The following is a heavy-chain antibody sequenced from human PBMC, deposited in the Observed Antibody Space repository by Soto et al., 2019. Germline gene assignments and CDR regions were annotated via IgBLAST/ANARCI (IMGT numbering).Heavy chain of an antibody. D-gene: IGHD1-26*01. CDR3: AKDFSLPIVGATDLDY. V-gene: IGHV3-30*18. CDR1: GFTFSSYG. J-gene: IGHJ4*02. CDR2: ISYDGSNK. Sequence: PGGSLRLSCAASGFTFSSYGMHWVRQAPGKGLEWVAVISYDGSNKYYADSVKGRFTISRDNSKNTLYLQMNSLRAEDTAVYYCAKDFSLPIVGATDLDYWGQVPLVTVSS.